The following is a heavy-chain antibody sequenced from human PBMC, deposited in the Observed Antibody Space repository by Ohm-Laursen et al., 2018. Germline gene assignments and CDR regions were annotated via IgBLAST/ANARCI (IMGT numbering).Heavy chain of an antibody. V-gene: IGHV4-31*11. D-gene: IGHD6-25*01. CDR2: IYYSGST. J-gene: IGHJ4*02. Sequence: SDTLSLTCAVSGDSISSGSNYWTWIRQHPGKGLEWIGYIYYSGSTYYNPSLKSRVTISVDTSKNQFSLKLSSVTAADTAVYYCASHSSAGLFDYWGQGTLVTVSS. CDR3: ASHSSAGLFDY. CDR1: GDSISSGSNY.